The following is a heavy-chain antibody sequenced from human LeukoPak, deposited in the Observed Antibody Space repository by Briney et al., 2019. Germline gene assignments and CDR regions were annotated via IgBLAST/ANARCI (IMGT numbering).Heavy chain of an antibody. CDR2: IYYSGST. V-gene: IGHV4-39*01. Sequence: SETLSLTCTVSGGSISSSSYYWGWIRQPPGKGLEWIGSIYYSGSTYYNPSLKSRVTISVDTSKNQFSLKLSSVTAADTAVCYCATHSGSYLGPLDYWGQGTLVTVSS. CDR1: GGSISSSSYY. CDR3: ATHSGSYLGPLDY. J-gene: IGHJ4*02. D-gene: IGHD1-26*01.